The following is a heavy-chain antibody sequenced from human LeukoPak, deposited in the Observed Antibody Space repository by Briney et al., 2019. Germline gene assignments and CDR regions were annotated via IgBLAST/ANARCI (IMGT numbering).Heavy chain of an antibody. D-gene: IGHD3-22*01. J-gene: IGHJ4*02. Sequence: GASVQVSCKASGYTFTTYAISWVRQAPGQGLEWMGWINGYNGNTNYAQKLQGRVTITTDTSTRTAYMELRSLRSDDTAVYYCARDLLYYYDSSGYSFDYWGQGTLVTVSS. CDR2: INGYNGNT. CDR3: ARDLLYYYDSSGYSFDY. CDR1: GYTFTTYA. V-gene: IGHV1-18*01.